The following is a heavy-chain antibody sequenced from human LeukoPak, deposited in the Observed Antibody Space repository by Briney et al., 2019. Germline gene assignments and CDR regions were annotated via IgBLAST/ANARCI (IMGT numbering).Heavy chain of an antibody. CDR1: GFTFSSYA. CDR2: ISGSGGST. Sequence: HPGGSLRLSCAASGFTFSSYAMSWVSQAPGKGLEWVSAISGSGGSTYYADSVKGRFTISRDNSKNTLYLQMNSLRAEDTAVYYCAKEGDSSGYFDYWGQGTLVTVSS. D-gene: IGHD3-22*01. J-gene: IGHJ4*02. CDR3: AKEGDSSGYFDY. V-gene: IGHV3-23*01.